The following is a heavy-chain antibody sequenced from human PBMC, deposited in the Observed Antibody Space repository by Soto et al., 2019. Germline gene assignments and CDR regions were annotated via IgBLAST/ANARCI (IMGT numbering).Heavy chain of an antibody. Sequence: GGSLRLSCAASGFTFSDYYMSWIRQAPGKGLEWVSYISGSGSTIYYADSVRGRFTISRDNAKNSLYLQMNSLRAEDTAVYYCARDRYRDAFDFWGQGTMVTVSS. CDR2: ISGSGSTI. D-gene: IGHD3-16*02. J-gene: IGHJ3*01. CDR3: ARDRYRDAFDF. CDR1: GFTFSDYY. V-gene: IGHV3-11*01.